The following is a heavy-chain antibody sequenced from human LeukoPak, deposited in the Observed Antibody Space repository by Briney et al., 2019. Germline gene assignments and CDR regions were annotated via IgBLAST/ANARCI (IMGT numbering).Heavy chain of an antibody. Sequence: GGSLRLSCAASGFTFSSYWMHWVRQAPGKGLVWVSRIYTDGSSTTYADSVKGRFTISRDNSKNTLYLQMNSLRAEDTAVYYCAKNSPKPAGTYFQHWGQGTLVTVSS. CDR1: GFTFSSYW. CDR2: IYTDGSST. V-gene: IGHV3-74*01. CDR3: AKNSPKPAGTYFQH. D-gene: IGHD2-2*01. J-gene: IGHJ1*01.